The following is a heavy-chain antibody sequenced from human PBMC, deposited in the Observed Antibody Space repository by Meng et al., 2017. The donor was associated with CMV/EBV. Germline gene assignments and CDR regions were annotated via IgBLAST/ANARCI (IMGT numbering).Heavy chain of an antibody. J-gene: IGHJ6*02. CDR1: GYTCTSYA. CDR2: IIPIFGTA. Sequence: SVKVSCKTSGYTCTSYAISWVRQAPGQGLEWMGGIIPIFGTANYAQKFQGRVTITTDESTSTAYMELSSLRSEDTAVYYCARVEMATSIRDHYGMDVWGQGTTVTVSS. CDR3: ARVEMATSIRDHYGMDV. V-gene: IGHV1-69*05. D-gene: IGHD5-24*01.